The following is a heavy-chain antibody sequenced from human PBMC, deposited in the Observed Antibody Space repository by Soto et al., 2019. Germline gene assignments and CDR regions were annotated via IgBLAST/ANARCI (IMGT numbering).Heavy chain of an antibody. J-gene: IGHJ4*02. D-gene: IGHD5-12*01. CDR2: IYYSGST. V-gene: IGHV4-61*05. Sequence: SETLSLTCTVSGGSISSSSYYWGWIRQPPGKGLEWIGYIYYSGSTNYNPSLKSRVTISVDTSKKQFSLKLSSVTAADTAVYYCARAVRGGYDRKENDYAVDCWGQGTLVTVSS. CDR3: ARAVRGGYDRKENDYAVDC. CDR1: GGSISSSSYY.